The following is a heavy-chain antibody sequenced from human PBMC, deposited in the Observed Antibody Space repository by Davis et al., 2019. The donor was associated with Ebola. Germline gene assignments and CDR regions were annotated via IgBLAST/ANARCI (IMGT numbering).Heavy chain of an antibody. J-gene: IGHJ4*02. CDR3: ASVRSGWFGTYFDY. V-gene: IGHV3-23*01. Sequence: PGGSLRLSCAASGFTFSNYGMGWVRQAPGKGLEWVSSITVGGGYTHIADSVKGRFFISRDNSKNTLYLQMNSLRAEDAAVYYCASVRSGWFGTYFDYWGQGNLVTVSS. CDR1: GFTFSNYG. CDR2: ITVGGGYT. D-gene: IGHD6-19*01.